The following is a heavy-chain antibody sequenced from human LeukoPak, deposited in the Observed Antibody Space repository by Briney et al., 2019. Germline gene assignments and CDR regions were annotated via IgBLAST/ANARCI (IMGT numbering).Heavy chain of an antibody. CDR3: ARMDSSSWPTLLDY. V-gene: IGHV3-30-3*01. J-gene: IGHJ4*02. CDR1: GFTFSSYA. D-gene: IGHD6-13*01. Sequence: PGGSLRLSCAASGFTFSSYAMHWVRQAPGKGLEWVAVISYDGSNKYYADSVKGRFTISRDNSKNTLYLQMNSLRAGDTAVYYCARMDSSSWPTLLDYWGQGTLVTVSS. CDR2: ISYDGSNK.